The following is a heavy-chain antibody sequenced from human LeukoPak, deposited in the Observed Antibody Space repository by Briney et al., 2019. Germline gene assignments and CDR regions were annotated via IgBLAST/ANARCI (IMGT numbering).Heavy chain of an antibody. J-gene: IGHJ4*02. CDR3: AGPISSWFRSFDS. Sequence: SETLSPTCTVSGDSIRNTNHYWGRIRQPPGKGLEWIGTIYYVGNTYYTPSLKSRVTMSVDTTKNQFSLKLNSVTAADTAVYYCAGPISSWFRSFDSWGPGTMVTVSS. V-gene: IGHV4-39*01. CDR2: IYYVGNT. D-gene: IGHD6-13*01. CDR1: GDSIRNTNHY.